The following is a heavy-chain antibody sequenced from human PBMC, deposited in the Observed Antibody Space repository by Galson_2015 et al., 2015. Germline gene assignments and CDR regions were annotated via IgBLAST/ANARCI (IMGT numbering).Heavy chain of an antibody. J-gene: IGHJ3*02. CDR2: IYSSGSP. V-gene: IGHV4-31*02. Sequence: LAWIWHIYSSGSPYYNPSLKSRVTISVDASKKQFSLKLISVTAADTAVYYCASCVNWNKHAVDIWGQGTMVTVSS. D-gene: IGHD1-20*01. CDR3: ASCVNWNKHAVDI.